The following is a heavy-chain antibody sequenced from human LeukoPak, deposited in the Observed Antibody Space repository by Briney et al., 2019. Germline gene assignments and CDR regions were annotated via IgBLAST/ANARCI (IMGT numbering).Heavy chain of an antibody. Sequence: GASLRLSCAASGFTFSNYWLHWVPQAPGKGLVWVSRLNADGNSITYADSVRGRFTISRDNAKNTLYLQMNSLRAEDTALYYCAKDWTDIVVVLAAPIDYWGQGTLVTVSS. J-gene: IGHJ4*02. CDR2: LNADGNSI. D-gene: IGHD2-15*01. CDR3: AKDWTDIVVVLAAPIDY. V-gene: IGHV3-74*01. CDR1: GFTFSNYW.